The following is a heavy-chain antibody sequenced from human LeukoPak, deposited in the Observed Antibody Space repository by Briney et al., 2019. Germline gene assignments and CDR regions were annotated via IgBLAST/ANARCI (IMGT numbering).Heavy chain of an antibody. CDR1: GGSISSYY. Sequence: SETLSLTCTVSGGSISSYYWSWIRQPPGKGLEWIGYIYYSGSTNYNPSLKSRVTISVDTSKNQFSLKLSSVTAADTAVYYCARTIYYDSSGGFDPWGQGTLVTVS. D-gene: IGHD3-22*01. CDR3: ARTIYYDSSGGFDP. V-gene: IGHV4-59*01. CDR2: IYYSGST. J-gene: IGHJ5*02.